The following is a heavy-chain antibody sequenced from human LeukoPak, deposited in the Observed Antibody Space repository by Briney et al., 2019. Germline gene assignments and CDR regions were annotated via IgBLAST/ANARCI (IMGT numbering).Heavy chain of an antibody. CDR3: AKARTPYYYDKSSLSWYDC. Sequence: GGSLRLSCAASGFTFSSYGMHWVRQAPGKGLEWVAVMWYDGSNKYYADSVKGRFTISRDNSKNTLYLQMNSLRAEDTALYYCAKARTPYYYDKSSLSWYDCWGQGTLVTVSS. CDR1: GFTFSSYG. J-gene: IGHJ4*02. D-gene: IGHD3-22*01. V-gene: IGHV3-33*06. CDR2: MWYDGSNK.